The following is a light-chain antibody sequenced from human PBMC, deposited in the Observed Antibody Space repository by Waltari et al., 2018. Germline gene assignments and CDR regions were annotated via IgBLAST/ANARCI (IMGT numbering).Light chain of an antibody. J-gene: IGKJ3*01. Sequence: EIVMTQSPATLSVSPGERATLPCRASQSIHRNLAWYQQKPGQAPRLLIYGASIRATGIPARFSGSGSATEFTLNISSLQSEDFALYWCQQYNDWSPLTFGPGTKVEIK. CDR3: QQYNDWSPLT. V-gene: IGKV3-15*01. CDR2: GAS. CDR1: QSIHRN.